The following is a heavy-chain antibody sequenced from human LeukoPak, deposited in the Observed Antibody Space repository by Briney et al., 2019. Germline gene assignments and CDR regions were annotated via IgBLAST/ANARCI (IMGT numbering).Heavy chain of an antibody. V-gene: IGHV1-69*13. CDR2: ITPIFGSA. Sequence: SVKVSCKTSGGTLNSYGFIWVRQAPGQGLEWMGEITPIFGSANYAQRFQDRVTITADESTSTAYMELSSLRSEDTAVYFCARETLGGHSNILTVTGGFDSWGQGTLVTVSS. CDR1: GGTLNSYG. J-gene: IGHJ4*02. D-gene: IGHD3-9*01. CDR3: ARETLGGHSNILTVTGGFDS.